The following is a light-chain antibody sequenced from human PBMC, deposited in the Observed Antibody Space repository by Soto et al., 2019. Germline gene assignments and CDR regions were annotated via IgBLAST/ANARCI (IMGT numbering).Light chain of an antibody. CDR2: AAS. Sequence: EIVMTQSPATLSVSPGETVTLPCRASQSVRTNLAWYQHKPGQSPRLLIYAASNRATGFPARFSGSGSGTEFTLTISSLQSEDFAVYYCQQYNDNWPTFGQGTRVEIK. CDR1: QSVRTN. V-gene: IGKV3-15*01. J-gene: IGKJ1*01. CDR3: QQYNDNWPT.